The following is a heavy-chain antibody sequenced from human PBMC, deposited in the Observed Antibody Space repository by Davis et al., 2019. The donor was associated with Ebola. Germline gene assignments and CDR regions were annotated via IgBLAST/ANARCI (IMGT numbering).Heavy chain of an antibody. CDR3: ARLYGPGHYLNWYFNL. V-gene: IGHV5-51*01. D-gene: IGHD3-10*01. J-gene: IGHJ2*01. Sequence: GESLKISCKGSEYRFANYWIGWVRQKPGKGLEWKAMIYPSDSDTRYSPSFQGQVIISADQSISTAYLQWDSLQASDTAVYYCARLYGPGHYLNWYFNLWGRGTLVTVSS. CDR2: IYPSDSDT. CDR1: EYRFANYW.